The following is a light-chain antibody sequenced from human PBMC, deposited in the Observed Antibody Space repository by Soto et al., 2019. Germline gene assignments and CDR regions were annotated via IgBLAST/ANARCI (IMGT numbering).Light chain of an antibody. CDR2: GAS. Sequence: IQMTQSPSSLPASVGDTVTISCRASQGIGTYLSWHQQNPGKAPKVLIYGASSLQSGVPSRFSGSGSGTNFTLTISRLLPEDFATYYCQQSLRSPLTFGPGTKVYI. CDR1: QGIGTY. V-gene: IGKV1-39*01. J-gene: IGKJ3*01. CDR3: QQSLRSPLT.